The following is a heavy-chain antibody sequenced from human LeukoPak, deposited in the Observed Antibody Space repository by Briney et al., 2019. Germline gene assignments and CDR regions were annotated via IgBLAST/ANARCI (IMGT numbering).Heavy chain of an antibody. J-gene: IGHJ5*02. V-gene: IGHV3-23*01. CDR3: AKDPTWIQLWPHNWFDP. Sequence: PGGSLRLSCAASGFTFSDCYMSWVRQAPGKGLEWVSAISGSGGSTYYADSVKGRFTISRDNSKNTLYLQMNSLRAEDTAVYYCAKDPTWIQLWPHNWFDPWGQGTLVTVSS. CDR1: GFTFSDCY. CDR2: ISGSGGST. D-gene: IGHD5-18*01.